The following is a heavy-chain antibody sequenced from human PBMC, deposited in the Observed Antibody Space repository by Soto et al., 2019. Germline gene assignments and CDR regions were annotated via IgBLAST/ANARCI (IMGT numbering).Heavy chain of an antibody. V-gene: IGHV4-30-4*01. CDR3: GRGPSGDKVDY. J-gene: IGHJ4*02. CDR2: IYNGGTT. CDR1: AGSISNVDYY. D-gene: IGHD7-27*01. Sequence: PSETLSLTCTVSAGSISNVDYYWSWIRQSPYKGLEWIGHIYNGGTTWYNPSLTSLITISVHTSKTQFSLKLTSVTAADTAVYYCGRGPSGDKVDYLIQGTLVT.